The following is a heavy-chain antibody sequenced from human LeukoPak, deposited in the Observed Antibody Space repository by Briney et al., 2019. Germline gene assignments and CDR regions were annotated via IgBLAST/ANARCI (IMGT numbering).Heavy chain of an antibody. CDR1: GFTFSSYG. V-gene: IGHV3-30*03. CDR2: ISYDESNK. D-gene: IGHD6-19*01. Sequence: GGSLRLSCAASGFTFSSYGMHWVRQAPGKGLEWVAVISYDESNKYYADSVRGRFTISRDNSKNVLYLQMNSLRAEDTAVYYCARDVDSGWYGYWGQGTLVTVSS. J-gene: IGHJ4*02. CDR3: ARDVDSGWYGY.